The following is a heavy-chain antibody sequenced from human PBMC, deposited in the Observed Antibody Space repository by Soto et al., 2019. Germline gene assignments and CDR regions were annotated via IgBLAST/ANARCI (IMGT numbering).Heavy chain of an antibody. J-gene: IGHJ6*02. CDR1: GFSLTTGKRG. D-gene: IGHD4-17*01. CDR2: IFSYNES. V-gene: IGHV2-26*01. Sequence: SGPTLVNPTEPLTLTCTVSGFSLTTGKRGVSWIRQPPGKAREWLAHIFSYNESSYSTSLQGRLTISKDTSGSQVVLRMTNVDPVDTATYYCERMNGDSYQFYYALDVWGQGTTVTVSS. CDR3: ERMNGDSYQFYYALDV.